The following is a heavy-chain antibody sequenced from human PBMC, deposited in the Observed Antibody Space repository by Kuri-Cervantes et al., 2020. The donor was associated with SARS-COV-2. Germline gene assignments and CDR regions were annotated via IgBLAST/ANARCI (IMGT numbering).Heavy chain of an antibody. CDR2: ISYDGSNK. V-gene: IGHV3-30-3*01. Sequence: GESLKISCAASGFTFSSYAMHWVRQAPGKGLEWVAVISYDGSNKYYADSVKGRFTISRDNSKNTLYLQMNSLRAEDTAVYYCARERSDYYDSRPDYWGQGTLVTVSS. D-gene: IGHD3-22*01. CDR3: ARERSDYYDSRPDY. CDR1: GFTFSSYA. J-gene: IGHJ4*02.